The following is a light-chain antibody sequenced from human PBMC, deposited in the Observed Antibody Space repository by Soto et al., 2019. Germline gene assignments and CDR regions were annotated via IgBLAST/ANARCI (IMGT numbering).Light chain of an antibody. Sequence: QSVLTQPPSVSAAPGQKVTISCSGSSSNIGDNYVSWYQQLPGTAPKLLIYDNNKRPSEIPDRFSGSKSGTSATLGITGLQTGDEADYYCGTWDSSLSAGGVFGPGTKVTVL. CDR1: SSNIGDNY. CDR2: DNN. J-gene: IGLJ1*01. CDR3: GTWDSSLSAGGV. V-gene: IGLV1-51*01.